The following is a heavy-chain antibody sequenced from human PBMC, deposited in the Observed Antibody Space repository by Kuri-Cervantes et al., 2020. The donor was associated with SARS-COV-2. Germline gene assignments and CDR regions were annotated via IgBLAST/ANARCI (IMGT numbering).Heavy chain of an antibody. V-gene: IGHV3-20*04. CDR2: INWNGGST. CDR1: GFTFSNFW. D-gene: IGHD2-2*01. Sequence: GGSLRLSCAASGFTFSNFWMSWVRQAPGKGLEWVSGINWNGGSTGYADSVKGRFTISRDNAKNSLHLRMNSLRAEDTALYYCARDLSDSSTPPHDPWGQGTLVTVSS. J-gene: IGHJ5*02. CDR3: ARDLSDSSTPPHDP.